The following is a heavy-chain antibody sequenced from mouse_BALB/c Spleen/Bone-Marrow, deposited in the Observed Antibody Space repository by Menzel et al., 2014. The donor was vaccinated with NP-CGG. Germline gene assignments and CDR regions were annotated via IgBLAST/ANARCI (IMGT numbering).Heavy chain of an antibody. CDR1: GFTFTDYY. J-gene: IGHJ2*01. CDR2: IRNKANGYTT. CDR3: ARDAGYFYGSSFDY. Sequence: EVKLVESGGGLVQPGGSLRLSCATSGFTFTDYYMSWVRQPPGKALEWLGFIRNKANGYTTEYSASVEGRFTISRDNSQSILYLQMNTLRAEDSATYYCARDAGYFYGSSFDYWGQGTTLTVSS. D-gene: IGHD1-1*01. V-gene: IGHV7-3*02.